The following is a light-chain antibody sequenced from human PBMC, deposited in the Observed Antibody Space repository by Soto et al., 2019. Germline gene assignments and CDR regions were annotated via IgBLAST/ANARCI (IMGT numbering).Light chain of an antibody. V-gene: IGKV1-5*01. Sequence: IPMTQSPSTPPASVVDRLTITCRASQSISNWLAWYQQKPATAPKLLIYHASTLESGVPSRFSGSGSGTEFNLTISSMQPDDFATYYCQQYNSYSFGQGTKVDIK. J-gene: IGKJ1*01. CDR2: HAS. CDR3: QQYNSYS. CDR1: QSISNW.